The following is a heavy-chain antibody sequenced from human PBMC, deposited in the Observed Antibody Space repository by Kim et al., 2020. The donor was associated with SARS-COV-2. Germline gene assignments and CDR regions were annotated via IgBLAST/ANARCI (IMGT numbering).Heavy chain of an antibody. J-gene: IGHJ6*03. Sequence: GGSLRLSCAASGFTFSDYYMSWIRQAPGKGLEWVSYISSSGSTIYYADSVKGRFTISRDNAKNSLYLQMNSLRAEDTAVYYCARDPLGLLDDYYYMDVWGKGTTVTVSS. CDR3: ARDPLGLLDDYYYMDV. D-gene: IGHD1-1*01. V-gene: IGHV3-11*01. CDR2: ISSSGSTI. CDR1: GFTFSDYY.